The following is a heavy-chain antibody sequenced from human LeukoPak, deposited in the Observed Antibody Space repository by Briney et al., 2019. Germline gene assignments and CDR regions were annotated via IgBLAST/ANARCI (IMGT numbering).Heavy chain of an antibody. CDR1: GFTFSSYW. D-gene: IGHD3-22*01. CDR2: IKQDGSEK. V-gene: IGHV3-7*01. J-gene: IGHJ4*02. Sequence: GGSLRLSCAASGFTFSSYWMSWVRQAPGKGLEWVAKIKQDGSEKYYVDSVKGRFTISRDNAKNSLYLQMNSLRAEDTAVYYCARDAANYYDSSGYWNYWGQGTLVTVSS. CDR3: ARDAANYYDSSGYWNY.